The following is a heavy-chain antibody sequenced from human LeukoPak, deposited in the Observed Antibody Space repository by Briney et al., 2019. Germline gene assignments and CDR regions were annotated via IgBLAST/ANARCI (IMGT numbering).Heavy chain of an antibody. CDR3: ARFVGVRSQWFGELEPLGPFDY. J-gene: IGHJ4*02. D-gene: IGHD3-10*01. CDR1: GGSFSGYY. Sequence: PSETLSLTCAVYGGSFSGYYWSWIRQPPGKGLEWIGEINHSGSTNYNPSLKSRVTISVDTSKNQFSLRLSSVTAADTAVYYCARFVGVRSQWFGELEPLGPFDYWGQGTLVTVSS. V-gene: IGHV4-34*01. CDR2: INHSGST.